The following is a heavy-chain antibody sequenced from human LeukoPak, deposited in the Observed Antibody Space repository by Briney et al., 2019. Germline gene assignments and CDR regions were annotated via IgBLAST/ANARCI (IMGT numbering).Heavy chain of an antibody. CDR2: INLDGSES. D-gene: IGHD2/OR15-2a*01. Sequence: GGSLRPSCAASGFTFSHYYMSWVRQAPGRGLEWVANINLDGSESYYVDSVKGRFTISRDNAKNSLYLQMNSLRAEDTAVYYCATRGNYFDYWGQGTLVTVSS. CDR3: ATRGNYFDY. CDR1: GFTFSHYY. J-gene: IGHJ4*02. V-gene: IGHV3-7*01.